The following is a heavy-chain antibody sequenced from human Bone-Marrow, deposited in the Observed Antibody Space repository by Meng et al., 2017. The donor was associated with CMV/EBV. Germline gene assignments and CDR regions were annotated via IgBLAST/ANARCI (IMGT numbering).Heavy chain of an antibody. D-gene: IGHD3-22*01. CDR2: ISSSSSYI. Sequence: GESLKISCAASGFTFSSYSMNWVRQAPGKGLEWVSSISSSSSYIYYADSVKGRFTISRDNAKNSLYLQMNSLRAEDTAVYYCAKDEGGEYYYDSSGLPGDWGQGTPVTVSS. V-gene: IGHV3-21*01. CDR3: AKDEGGEYYYDSSGLPGD. CDR1: GFTFSSYS. J-gene: IGHJ4*02.